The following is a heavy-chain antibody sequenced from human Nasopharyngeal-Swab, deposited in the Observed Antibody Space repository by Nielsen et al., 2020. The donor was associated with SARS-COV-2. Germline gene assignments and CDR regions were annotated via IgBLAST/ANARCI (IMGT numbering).Heavy chain of an antibody. D-gene: IGHD2-21*02. J-gene: IGHJ5*02. CDR3: KGGDSGGFGS. CDR1: GFTFSSYS. Sequence: GGSLRLSCAASGFTFSSYSMNWVRQAPGKGLEWVSNIRSSRSTRYYADSVKGRFTISRDNAKNSLYLQMNSLKIEDTAVYYCKGGDSGGFGSWGQGTLVTVSS. CDR2: IRSSRSTR. V-gene: IGHV3-48*01.